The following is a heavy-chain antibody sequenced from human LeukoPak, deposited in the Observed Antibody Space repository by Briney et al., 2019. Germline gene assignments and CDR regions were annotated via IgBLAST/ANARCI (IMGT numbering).Heavy chain of an antibody. Sequence: ASVKVSCKASGYTFTSYGISWVRQAPGQGLEWMGWISAYNGNTNYAQRLQGRVTMTTDTSTSTAYMELRSLRSDDTAVYYCARCSITGFRVSRRMDDAFDIWGQGTMVTVSS. CDR1: GYTFTSYG. CDR3: ARCSITGFRVSRRMDDAFDI. D-gene: IGHD3-16*01. V-gene: IGHV1-18*01. J-gene: IGHJ3*02. CDR2: ISAYNGNT.